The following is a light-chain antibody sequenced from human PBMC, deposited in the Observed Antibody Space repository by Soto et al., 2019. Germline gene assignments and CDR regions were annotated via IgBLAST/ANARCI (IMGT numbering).Light chain of an antibody. J-gene: IGKJ1*01. CDR3: QQYPTRPPWT. CDR2: GAS. V-gene: IGKV3-15*01. CDR1: QSVSSN. Sequence: ERSTRWSTSSQSVSSNLAWYQQKPGQAPRLLIYGASTRATGIPARFSVSASGTELTLTISSLDSEALPLYRSQQYPTRPPWTIRRGTKVDIK.